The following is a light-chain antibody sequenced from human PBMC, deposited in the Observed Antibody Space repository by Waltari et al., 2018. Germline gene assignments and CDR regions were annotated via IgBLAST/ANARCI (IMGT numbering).Light chain of an antibody. CDR3: SSYTSSSTWVV. V-gene: IGLV2-14*01. Sequence: QSALTQPASVSGSPGQSITIPCTGTSSDVGGYNYVSWYQQHPGKAPKLMIYDVSERPSGVSNRFSGSKSGNAASLTISGLQAEDEADDYCSSYTSSSTWVVFGGGTKLTVL. J-gene: IGLJ2*01. CDR1: SSDVGGYNY. CDR2: DVS.